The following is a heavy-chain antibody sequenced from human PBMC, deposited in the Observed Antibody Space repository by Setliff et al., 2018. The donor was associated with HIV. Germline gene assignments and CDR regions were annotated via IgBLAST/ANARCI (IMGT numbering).Heavy chain of an antibody. CDR3: IRRRRAPGTEDLEAV. CDR2: IYPGDSVT. Sequence: PGESLKISCRASGYTFTNYWIGWVRQMPGKGLEWIGVIYPGDSVTRYDPSFQGQVFISADRSITTAYLEWSSLKPSDTAMYYCIRRRRAPGTEDLEAVWGQGTLVTVSS. CDR1: GYTFTNYW. V-gene: IGHV5-51*01. J-gene: IGHJ4*02. D-gene: IGHD1-26*01.